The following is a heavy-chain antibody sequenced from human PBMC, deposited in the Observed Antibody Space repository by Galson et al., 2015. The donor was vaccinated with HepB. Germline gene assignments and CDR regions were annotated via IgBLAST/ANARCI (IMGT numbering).Heavy chain of an antibody. CDR1: GGTFSSYA. J-gene: IGHJ4*02. CDR3: ARDSVAVPAAMPMGY. V-gene: IGHV1-69*13. CDR2: IIPIFGTA. D-gene: IGHD2-2*01. Sequence: SVKVSCKASGGTFSSYAISWVRQAPGQGLEWMGGIIPIFGTANYAQKFQGRVTITADESTSTAYMELSSLRSEDTAVYYCARDSVAVPAAMPMGYWGQGTLVTVSS.